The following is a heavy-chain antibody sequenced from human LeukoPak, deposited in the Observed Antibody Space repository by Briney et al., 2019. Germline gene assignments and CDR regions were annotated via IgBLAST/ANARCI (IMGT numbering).Heavy chain of an antibody. CDR1: GGTFSSYA. V-gene: IGHV1-69*13. J-gene: IGHJ4*02. CDR2: IIPIFGTA. D-gene: IGHD3-10*01. CDR3: ARGRRPRYYGSGSYYLDY. Sequence: VRVSCKASGGTFSSYAISWVRQAPGQGLEWMGGIIPIFGTANYAQKFQGRVTITADESTSTAYMELSSLRSEDTAVYYCARGRRPRYYGSGSYYLDYWGQGTLVTVSS.